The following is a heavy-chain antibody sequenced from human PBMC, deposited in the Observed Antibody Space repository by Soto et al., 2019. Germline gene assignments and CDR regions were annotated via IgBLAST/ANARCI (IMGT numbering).Heavy chain of an antibody. CDR3: ARDLSGVAARIFDY. Sequence: PGGSLRLSCAASGFTFSSYAMHWVRQAPGKGLEWVAVISYDGSNKYYADSVKGRFTISRDNSKNTLYLQMNSLRAEDTAVYYCARDLSGVAARIFDYWGQGTLVTVSS. D-gene: IGHD6-6*01. CDR1: GFTFSSYA. V-gene: IGHV3-30-3*01. J-gene: IGHJ4*02. CDR2: ISYDGSNK.